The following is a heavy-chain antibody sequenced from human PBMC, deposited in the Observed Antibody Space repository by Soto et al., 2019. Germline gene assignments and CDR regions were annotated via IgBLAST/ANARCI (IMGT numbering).Heavy chain of an antibody. CDR2: ISYDGSNK. D-gene: IGHD6-6*01. V-gene: IGHV3-30-3*01. Sequence: GGSLRLSCAASGFTFSSYAMHWVRQAPGKGLEWVAVISYDGSNKYYADSVKGRFTIPRDNSKNTLYLQMNSLRAEDTAVYYCARGSSIASQNDWGQGSLVTVSS. CDR1: GFTFSSYA. J-gene: IGHJ4*02. CDR3: ARGSSIASQND.